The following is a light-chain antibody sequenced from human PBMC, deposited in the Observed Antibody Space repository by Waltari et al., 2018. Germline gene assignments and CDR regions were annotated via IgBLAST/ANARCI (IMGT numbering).Light chain of an antibody. J-gene: IGKJ1*01. CDR2: GAS. CDR1: ESVGRS. Sequence: EIVLTQSPGTLSLSPGERATLSCRASESVGRSLAWYQQRPGQAPRLLIYGASSRAPGIPDWFSGSGSGTEFILTSSRLEREDFAVYYCQHYVRLPATFGQGTKVEIK. CDR3: QHYVRLPAT. V-gene: IGKV3-20*01.